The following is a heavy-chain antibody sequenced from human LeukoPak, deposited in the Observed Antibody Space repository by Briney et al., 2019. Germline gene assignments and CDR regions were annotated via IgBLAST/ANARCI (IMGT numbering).Heavy chain of an antibody. CDR2: INTNTGNP. D-gene: IGHD4-23*01. J-gene: IGHJ4*02. V-gene: IGHV7-4-1*02. Sequence: GASVKVSCKTSGFTFTNSAVQWVRQARGQRLEWMGWINTNTGNPTYAQGFTGRFVFSLDTSVSTAYLQISSLKAEDTAVYYCATPPVMTTGVTDYWGQGTLVTVSS. CDR1: GFTFTNSA. CDR3: ATPPVMTTGVTDY.